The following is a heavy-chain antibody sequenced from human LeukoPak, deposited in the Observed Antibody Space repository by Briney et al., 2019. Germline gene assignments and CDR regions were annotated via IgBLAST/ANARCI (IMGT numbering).Heavy chain of an antibody. Sequence: SETLSLTCTVSGGSVSRGDYYWTWIRQHPGKGLEWIGFIYYTGNTYYNPSLKSRLTMSLDTSKNQFSLKLSSVTAADTAVYYCTTTRAHQFDFWGQGTLVTVSS. V-gene: IGHV4-31*03. CDR3: TTTRAHQFDF. D-gene: IGHD4-11*01. CDR1: GGSVSRGDYY. CDR2: IYYTGNT. J-gene: IGHJ4*02.